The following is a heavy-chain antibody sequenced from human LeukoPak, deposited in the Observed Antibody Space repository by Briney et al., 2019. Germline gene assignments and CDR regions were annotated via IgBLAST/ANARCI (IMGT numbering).Heavy chain of an antibody. Sequence: SVKVSCKASGGTFSSYAISWVRQAPGQGLEWMGGIIPIFGTANYAQKFQGRVTITADESTSTVYMELSSLRSEDTAVYYCARDLGYTILGAFDIWGQGTMVTVSS. V-gene: IGHV1-69*13. CDR3: ARDLGYTILGAFDI. CDR2: IIPIFGTA. D-gene: IGHD2-15*01. CDR1: GGTFSSYA. J-gene: IGHJ3*02.